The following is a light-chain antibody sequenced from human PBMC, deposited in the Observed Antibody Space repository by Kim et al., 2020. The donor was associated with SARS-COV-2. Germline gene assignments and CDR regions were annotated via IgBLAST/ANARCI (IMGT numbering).Light chain of an antibody. J-gene: IGLJ1*01. CDR3: CSYADDNTLGV. V-gene: IGLV2-23*01. Sequence: QSALTQPASLSGSPGQSITISCTGTSSDVGTYDLVSWSQQRPGKAPKLMIFEGSKRPSGISNRFCGSKSRFCGSKSGNTASLTISGLQAEDETNYYCCSYADDNTLGVFGAGTKVTVL. CDR1: SSDVGTYDL. CDR2: EGS.